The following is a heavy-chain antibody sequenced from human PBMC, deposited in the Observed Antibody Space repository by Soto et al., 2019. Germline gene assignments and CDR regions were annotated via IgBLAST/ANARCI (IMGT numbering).Heavy chain of an antibody. D-gene: IGHD3-3*01. CDR3: ARDLTYYDFWSGYYSGRLRAFDI. CDR1: GGSFSGYY. J-gene: IGHJ3*02. Sequence: SETLSLTCAVYGGSFSGYYWSWIRQPPGKGLEWIGEINHSGSTNYNPSLKSRVTISVDTSKNQFSLKLSSVTAADTAVYYCARDLTYYDFWSGYYSGRLRAFDIWGQGTMVTVSS. V-gene: IGHV4-34*01. CDR2: INHSGST.